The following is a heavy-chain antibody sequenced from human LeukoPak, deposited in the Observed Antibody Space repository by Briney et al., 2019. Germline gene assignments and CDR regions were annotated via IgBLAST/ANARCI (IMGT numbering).Heavy chain of an antibody. Sequence: GGSLRLSCAASGFTFSNAWMSWVRQAPGKGLEWVGRIKSKTDGGTTDYAAPVKGRFTISRDDSKNTLYLQMNSLKTEDTAVYYCTTDELIVGAYNWFDPWGQGALVTVSS. D-gene: IGHD1-26*01. CDR3: TTDELIVGAYNWFDP. CDR2: IKSKTDGGTT. J-gene: IGHJ5*02. CDR1: GFTFSNAW. V-gene: IGHV3-15*01.